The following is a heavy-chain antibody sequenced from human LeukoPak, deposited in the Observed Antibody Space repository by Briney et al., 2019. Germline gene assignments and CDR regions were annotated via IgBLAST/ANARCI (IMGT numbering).Heavy chain of an antibody. Sequence: GGSLRLSCAASGFTFSSYGMHWVRQAPGKGLEWVAVIWYDGSNKYYADSVKGRFTISRDNSKNTLYLQMNSLRAEDTAVYYCARDREWDLQSLRYFDSWGQGTLVTVSS. D-gene: IGHD1-26*01. CDR3: ARDREWDLQSLRYFDS. V-gene: IGHV3-33*01. CDR1: GFTFSSYG. CDR2: IWYDGSNK. J-gene: IGHJ4*02.